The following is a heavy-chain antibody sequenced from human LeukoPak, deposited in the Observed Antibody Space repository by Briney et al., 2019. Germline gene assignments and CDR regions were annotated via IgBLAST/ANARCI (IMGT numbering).Heavy chain of an antibody. CDR3: ATDKWGQLAGGYCSGGSCYPRFDY. J-gene: IGHJ4*02. CDR2: FDPEDGET. D-gene: IGHD2-15*01. CDR1: GYTLTELS. V-gene: IGHV1-24*01. Sequence: ASVKVSCKVSGYTLTELSMHWVRQAPGKGLEWMGGFDPEDGETIYAQKFQGRVTMTEDTSTDTAYMELSRLRSEDTAVYYCATDKWGQLAGGYCSGGSCYPRFDYWGQGTLVTVSS.